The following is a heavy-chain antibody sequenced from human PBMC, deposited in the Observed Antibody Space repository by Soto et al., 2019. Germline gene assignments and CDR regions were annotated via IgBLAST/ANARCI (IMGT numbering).Heavy chain of an antibody. CDR1: GYTFTSYA. V-gene: IGHV1-3*01. CDR2: INAGNGNT. CDR3: ARGMVTMVRGVIYYFDY. Sequence: ASVKVSCKASGYTFTSYAMHWVRQAPGQRLEWMGWINAGNGNTKYSQKFQGRVTITTDTSTSTAYMELSSLRSDDTAVYYCARGMVTMVRGVIYYFDYWGQGTLVTVSS. J-gene: IGHJ4*02. D-gene: IGHD3-10*01.